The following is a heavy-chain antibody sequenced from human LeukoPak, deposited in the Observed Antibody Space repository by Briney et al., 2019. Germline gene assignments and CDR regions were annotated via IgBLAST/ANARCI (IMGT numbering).Heavy chain of an antibody. V-gene: IGHV3-7*01. J-gene: IGHJ4*02. CDR1: GFTFSNYW. CDR2: IYQDGSDT. Sequence: GGSLRLSCAASGFTFSNYWVPWVRQAPGKGLEWVANIYQDGSDTNYVDSVKGRFTISRDSARNSVYLHMNILRPEDAAVYFCVNCRKAYDHGGPRFHYWGQGTLVTVSS. CDR3: VNCRKAYDHGGPRFHY. D-gene: IGHD3-16*01.